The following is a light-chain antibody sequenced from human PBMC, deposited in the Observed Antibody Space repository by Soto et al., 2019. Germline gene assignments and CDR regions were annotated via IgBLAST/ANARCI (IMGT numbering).Light chain of an antibody. CDR1: SSDVGGYNY. J-gene: IGLJ1*01. CDR3: SSYAGSKGV. CDR2: EVS. Sequence: QSALTQPRSVSESPGQSVTISCTGTSSDVGGYNYVSWYQQHPGKAPKLMIYEVSKRPSGVPDRFSGSKSGNTASLTVSGLQAEDEADYYCSSYAGSKGVFGTGTKVTVL. V-gene: IGLV2-8*01.